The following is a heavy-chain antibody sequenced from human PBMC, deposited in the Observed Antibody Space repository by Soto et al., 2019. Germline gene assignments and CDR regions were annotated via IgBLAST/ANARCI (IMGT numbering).Heavy chain of an antibody. Sequence: EVQLVESGGGLVQPGGSLRLSCAASGFTLSDHYLDWVRQAPGKGLEWVGRSRNRVKSFTTAYAASVRGRFTFSRDDSTNSLYLQMNSLKTDDTAVYYCARASTPDSTDYDYWGQGTLVTVSS. CDR3: ARASTPDSTDYDY. CDR2: SRNRVKSFTT. V-gene: IGHV3-72*01. D-gene: IGHD3-3*01. J-gene: IGHJ4*02. CDR1: GFTLSDHY.